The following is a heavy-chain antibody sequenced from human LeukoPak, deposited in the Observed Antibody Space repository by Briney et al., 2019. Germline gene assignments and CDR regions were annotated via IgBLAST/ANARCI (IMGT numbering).Heavy chain of an antibody. D-gene: IGHD1-20*01. J-gene: IGHJ6*03. CDR1: GESFSGYY. V-gene: IGHV4-34*01. Sequence: PSETLSLTCAVYGESFSGYYWSWIRQPPGKGLEWIGDITHTGSTNYNPSLKSRVAISVDTTKNQCSLKLSSVTAADTAVYYCARGGLTGTAAYYMDVWGKRTTVTVS. CDR3: ARGGLTGTAAYYMDV. CDR2: ITHTGST.